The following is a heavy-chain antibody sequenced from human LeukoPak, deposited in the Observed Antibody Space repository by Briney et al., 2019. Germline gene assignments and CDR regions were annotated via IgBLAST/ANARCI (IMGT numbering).Heavy chain of an antibody. V-gene: IGHV4-59*01. D-gene: IGHD6-19*01. CDR2: IYYSGST. J-gene: IGHJ4*02. CDR3: ARTPIAVNSYYFDY. Sequence: SETLSLTCTVSGGSISSYYWSWIRQPPGKGLEWIGYIYYSGSTNYNPSLKSRVTISVDTSKNQFSLKLSSVTAADTAVYYCARTPIAVNSYYFDYWGRGTLATVSS. CDR1: GGSISSYY.